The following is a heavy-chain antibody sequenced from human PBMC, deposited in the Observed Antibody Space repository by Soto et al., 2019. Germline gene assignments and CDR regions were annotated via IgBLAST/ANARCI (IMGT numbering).Heavy chain of an antibody. Sequence: EVQLLESGGGLVQPGGSLRLSCAASEFTFSSYSMIWVRQAPGKGLEWVSGVNGGGDITYYAESGKGRFTIPRDNTKNTLYLQMNSLRADNSAVFYWARRHSGVTVDVWGQGTAVTVPS. CDR1: EFTFSSYS. CDR3: ARRHSGVTVDV. V-gene: IGHV3-23*01. CDR2: VNGGGDIT. J-gene: IGHJ6*02. D-gene: IGHD3-3*01.